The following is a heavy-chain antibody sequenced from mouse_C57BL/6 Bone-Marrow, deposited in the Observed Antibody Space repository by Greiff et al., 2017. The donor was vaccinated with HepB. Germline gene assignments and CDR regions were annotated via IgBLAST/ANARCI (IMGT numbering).Heavy chain of an antibody. D-gene: IGHD1-1*01. CDR2: IDPSDSYT. J-gene: IGHJ2*01. CDR1: GYTFTSYW. Sequence: QVQLKQPGAELVKPGASVKLSCKASGYTFTSYWMQWVKQRPGQGLEWIGEIDPSDSYTNYNQKFKGKATLTVDTSSSTAYMQLSSLTSEDSAVYCCALHYFGSSPYYFDYWGKGTTLTVSS. CDR3: ALHYFGSSPYYFDY. V-gene: IGHV1-50*01.